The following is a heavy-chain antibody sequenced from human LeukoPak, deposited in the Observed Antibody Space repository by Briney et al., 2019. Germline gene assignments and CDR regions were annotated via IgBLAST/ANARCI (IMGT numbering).Heavy chain of an antibody. CDR1: GGTFSSYA. Sequence: SVKVSCKASGGTFSSYAISWMQQAPGQGLEWMGGIIPIFGTANYAQKFQGRVTITTDESTSTAYMELSSLRSEDTAVYYCARTQTRFGELSRFDPWGQGTLVTVSS. CDR2: IIPIFGTA. D-gene: IGHD3-10*01. J-gene: IGHJ5*02. V-gene: IGHV1-69*05. CDR3: ARTQTRFGELSRFDP.